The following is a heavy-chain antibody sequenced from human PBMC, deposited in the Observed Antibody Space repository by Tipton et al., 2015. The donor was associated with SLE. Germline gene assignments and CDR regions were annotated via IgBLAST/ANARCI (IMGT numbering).Heavy chain of an antibody. CDR1: GVSINNGYYY. CDR3: AKNAEKHYGGDCSPFDY. J-gene: IGHJ4*02. Sequence: TLSLTCSVSGVSINNGYYYWSWIRQHPGRGLEWIGSIFYSGITYYNPSLKSRVVISVDTSENEVSLKLTSVTGADTAVYYCAKNAEKHYGGDCSPFDYWGQGTLVTVSS. CDR2: IFYSGIT. V-gene: IGHV4-31*03. D-gene: IGHD2-21*01.